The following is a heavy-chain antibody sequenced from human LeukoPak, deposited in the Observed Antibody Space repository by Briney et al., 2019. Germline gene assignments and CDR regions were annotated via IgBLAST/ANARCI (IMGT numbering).Heavy chain of an antibody. D-gene: IGHD1-26*01. Sequence: GGSLRLSCAASGFTFSSYWMSWVRQAPGKGLEWVANIKQDGSEKYYVDSVKGRFTISRDNAKNSLYLQMNSLRAEDTAVYYCARAPQGSGSNYYFPYWGQGTLVTVSS. CDR3: ARAPQGSGSNYYFPY. CDR2: IKQDGSEK. CDR1: GFTFSSYW. J-gene: IGHJ4*02. V-gene: IGHV3-7*01.